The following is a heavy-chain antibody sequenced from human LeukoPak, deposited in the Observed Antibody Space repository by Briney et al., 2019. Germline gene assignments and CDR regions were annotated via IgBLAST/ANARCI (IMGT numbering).Heavy chain of an antibody. V-gene: IGHV4-31*03. CDR1: GGSISSGGYY. CDR3: ARDSLEWSSLPDY. J-gene: IGHJ4*02. Sequence: SETLSLTCTVSGGSISSGGYYWSWIRQHPGKGLEWIGYIYYSGSTYYNPSLKSRVTISVDTSKNQFSLKLSSVTAADTAVYYCARDSLEWSSLPDYWGQGTLVTVSS. D-gene: IGHD3-3*01. CDR2: IYYSGST.